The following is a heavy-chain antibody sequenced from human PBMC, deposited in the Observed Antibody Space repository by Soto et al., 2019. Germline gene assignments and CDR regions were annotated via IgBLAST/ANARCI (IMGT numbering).Heavy chain of an antibody. CDR2: IYYSGST. V-gene: IGHV4-59*01. CDR3: ARNPHGSGSYYNWFDP. Sequence: SETLSLTCVVSGASLSSYYWSWIRQPPGKGLEWIGYIYYSGSTNYNPSLKSRVTISVDTSKNQFSLKLSSVTAADTAVYYCARNPHGSGSYYNWFDPWGQGTLVTVSS. D-gene: IGHD3-10*01. J-gene: IGHJ5*02. CDR1: GASLSSYY.